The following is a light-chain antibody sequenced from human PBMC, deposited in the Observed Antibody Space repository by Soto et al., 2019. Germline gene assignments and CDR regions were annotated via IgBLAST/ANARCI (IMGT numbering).Light chain of an antibody. Sequence: QSALTQPASVSGSPGQSITISCTGTSSDVGGYNYVSWYQQHPGIAPKLLIYGVTNRPSGVSPRFSSSKSGNTASLTISGLQAEDEADYHCSSYTSASTLLYLFGTGTKVTVL. J-gene: IGLJ1*01. CDR3: SSYTSASTLLYL. CDR1: SSDVGGYNY. CDR2: GVT. V-gene: IGLV2-14*01.